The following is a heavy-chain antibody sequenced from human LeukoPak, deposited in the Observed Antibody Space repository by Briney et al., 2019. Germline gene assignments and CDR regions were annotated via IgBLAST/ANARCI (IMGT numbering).Heavy chain of an antibody. D-gene: IGHD6-13*01. CDR1: SLILSSYD. J-gene: IGHJ4*02. CDR3: VRAGFSSDWYVFDN. Sequence: GRSQRPSYTAPSLILSSYDTHSVRQPTRKCMEWLSGISVGGDPYYTVSVKGRFTISSDDVKKSLYLQMNRLRAGDTAVYYCVRAGFSSDWYVFDNWGQGTLVTVSS. V-gene: IGHV3-13*05. CDR2: ISVGGDP.